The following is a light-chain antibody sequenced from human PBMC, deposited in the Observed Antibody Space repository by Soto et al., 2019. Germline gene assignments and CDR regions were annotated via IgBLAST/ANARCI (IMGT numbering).Light chain of an antibody. CDR3: QQRSNWRYT. CDR2: GAS. Sequence: EIVVTQSPATLSLSPGERATLSCRASQSVSTYLAWYQQKPGQAPRLLINGASIRATGVPYRFSGSGSGTEFTLSISSLEPEDFAVYYCQQRSNWRYTFGQGTKLEI. V-gene: IGKV3-11*01. CDR1: QSVSTY. J-gene: IGKJ2*01.